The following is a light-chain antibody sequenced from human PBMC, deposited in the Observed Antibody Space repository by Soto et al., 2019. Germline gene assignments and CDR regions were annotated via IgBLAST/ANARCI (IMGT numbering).Light chain of an antibody. Sequence: EIVLTQSPATLSLSPGERVTLSCRASQSVSSSYLAWYQQKPGQAPRLLIYGASSRATGIPDRFSGSGSGTDFTLTISRLEPEDFAVYYCQQYGSSPFTFGPGTKVDI. CDR2: GAS. V-gene: IGKV3-20*01. CDR1: QSVSSSY. J-gene: IGKJ3*01. CDR3: QQYGSSPFT.